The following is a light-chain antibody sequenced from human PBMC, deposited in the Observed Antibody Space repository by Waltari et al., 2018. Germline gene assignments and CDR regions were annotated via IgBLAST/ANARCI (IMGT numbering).Light chain of an antibody. CDR3: MQALEFPLT. CDR1: QSLLDSEDGNTY. V-gene: IGKV2-40*01. Sequence: DIVMTQTPLFLPVTLGEPASISCRSSQSLLDSEDGNTYLEWYLQRPGQSPQLLIHEVSNRASGVPGRFSGSGSDTDFTLKISRVEAEDVGVYYCMQALEFPLTFGGGTQVEIK. J-gene: IGKJ4*01. CDR2: EVS.